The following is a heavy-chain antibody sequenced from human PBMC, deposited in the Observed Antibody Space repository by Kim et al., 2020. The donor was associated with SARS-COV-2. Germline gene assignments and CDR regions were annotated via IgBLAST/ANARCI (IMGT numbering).Heavy chain of an antibody. J-gene: IGHJ6*02. CDR2: IYYSGST. V-gene: IGHV4-39*07. Sequence: SETLSPTCTVSGGSISSSSYYWGWIRQPPGKGLEWIGSIYYSGSTYYNPSLKSRVTISVDTSKNQFSLKLSSVTAADTAVYYCARGSRAGSSKDYYYYYGMDVWGQGTTVTVSS. CDR3: ARGSRAGSSKDYYYYYGMDV. D-gene: IGHD3-10*01. CDR1: GGSISSSSYY.